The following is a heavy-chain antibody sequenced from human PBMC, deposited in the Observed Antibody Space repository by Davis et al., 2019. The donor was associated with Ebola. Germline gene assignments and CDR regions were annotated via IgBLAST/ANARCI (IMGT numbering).Heavy chain of an antibody. CDR2: ISGSGGST. CDR1: GFTFSSYA. CDR3: AKAPAITMIVAVID. D-gene: IGHD3-22*01. V-gene: IGHV3-23*01. J-gene: IGHJ4*02. Sequence: PGGSLRLSCAASGFTFSSYAMSWVRQAPGKGLEWVSAISGSGGSTYYADSVKGRFTISRDNSKNTLYLQRNSLRAEDTAVYYCAKAPAITMIVAVIDWGQGTLVTVSS.